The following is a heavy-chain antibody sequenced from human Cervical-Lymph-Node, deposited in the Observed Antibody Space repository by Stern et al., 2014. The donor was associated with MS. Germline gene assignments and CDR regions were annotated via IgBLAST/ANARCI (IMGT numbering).Heavy chain of an antibody. V-gene: IGHV4-59*01. D-gene: IGHD3-22*01. CDR1: GDSITGYY. CDR3: ARGGDYYDGSGFYYPTDY. CDR2: IYYSGRT. Sequence: QVQLVQSGPGLVKPSETLSLTCTVSGDSITGYYWTWIRQPPGKGLEWIGDIYYSGRTNYNPSLKSRVTMSIDMSKNQFSLRLSSVTASDTAVYFCARGGDYYDGSGFYYPTDYWGQGTLVTVSS. J-gene: IGHJ4*02.